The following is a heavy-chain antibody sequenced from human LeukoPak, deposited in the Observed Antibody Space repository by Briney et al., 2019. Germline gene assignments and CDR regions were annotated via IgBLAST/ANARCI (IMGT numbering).Heavy chain of an antibody. CDR1: GGSVGSYY. CDR2: IYYGGSA. Sequence: SETLSLSCTVSGGSVGSYYWSWIRQSPGQGLEWIGYIYYGGSANYNPSLKSRATISIDRSKNQFSLKLSSLNAADTAVYYCARHGSSYSFDYWGQGTLVSVS. CDR3: ARHGSSYSFDY. V-gene: IGHV4-59*08. D-gene: IGHD6-13*01. J-gene: IGHJ4*02.